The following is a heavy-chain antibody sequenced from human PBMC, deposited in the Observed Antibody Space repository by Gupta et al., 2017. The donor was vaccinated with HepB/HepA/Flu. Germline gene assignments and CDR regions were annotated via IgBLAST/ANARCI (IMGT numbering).Heavy chain of an antibody. J-gene: IGHJ1*01. Sequence: QAQLQQWGAGLLKPSETLSLTCAVYGGSFSGYYWSWIRQPSGKGLEWIGEINHSGSTNYNSSLKSRVTISVDTSKNQFSLKLSSMTAADTAVYYCARGGRISIFGVVQTRREYFQHWGQGTLVTVSS. D-gene: IGHD3-3*01. CDR2: INHSGST. V-gene: IGHV4-34*01. CDR3: ARGGRISIFGVVQTRREYFQH. CDR1: GGSFSGYY.